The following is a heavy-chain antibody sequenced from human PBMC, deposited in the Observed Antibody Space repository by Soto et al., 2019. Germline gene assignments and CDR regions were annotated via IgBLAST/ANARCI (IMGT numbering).Heavy chain of an antibody. D-gene: IGHD3-3*01. CDR2: ISYDGSNK. CDR3: AKEYYDFWSGYYDY. CDR1: GFTFSSYG. Sequence: GGSLRLSCAASGFTFSSYGMHWVRQAPGKGLEWVAVISYDGSNKYYADSVKGRFTISRGNSKNTLYLQMNSLRAEDTAVYYCAKEYYDFWSGYYDYWGQGTLVTVSS. V-gene: IGHV3-30*18. J-gene: IGHJ4*02.